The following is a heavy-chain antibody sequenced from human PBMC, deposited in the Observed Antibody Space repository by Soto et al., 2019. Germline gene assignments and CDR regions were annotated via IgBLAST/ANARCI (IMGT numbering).Heavy chain of an antibody. Sequence: EVQLLESGGGLVQPGGSLRLSCAASGFTSGFPFSSYAMSWVRQAPGKGLEWVSVIVGSGGNIYYADSVKGRFTISRDNSKNTVYLQMNSLRAEDTAVYYCAKERSVSGWYYYYGMDVWGQGTTVTVSS. V-gene: IGHV3-23*01. CDR3: AKERSVSGWYYYYGMDV. CDR2: IVGSGGNI. J-gene: IGHJ6*02. CDR1: GFPFSSYA. D-gene: IGHD6-19*01.